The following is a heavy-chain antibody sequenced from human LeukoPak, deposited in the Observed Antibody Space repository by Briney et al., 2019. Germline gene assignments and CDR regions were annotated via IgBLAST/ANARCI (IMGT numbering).Heavy chain of an antibody. V-gene: IGHV1-2*02. J-gene: IGHJ4*02. D-gene: IGHD2-2*01. CDR3: ASGVVPAAMVPFDY. CDR2: INPNSGGT. Sequence: ASVKVSCKASEYTFTGYYMHWVRQAPGQGLEWMGWINPNSGGTNYAQKFQGRVTMTRDTSISTAYMELSRLRSDDTAVYYCASGVVPAAMVPFDYWGQGTLVTVSS. CDR1: EYTFTGYY.